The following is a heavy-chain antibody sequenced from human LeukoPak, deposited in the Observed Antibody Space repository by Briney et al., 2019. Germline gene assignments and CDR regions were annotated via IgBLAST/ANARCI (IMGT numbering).Heavy chain of an antibody. CDR1: GYTFTSYG. Sequence: ASVKVSCKASGYTFTSYGISWVRQAPGQGLEWMGWISAYNGNTNYAQKLQGRVTMTTDTSTGTAYMELRSLGSDDTAVYYCARDQQLVPYAFDIWGQGTMVTVSS. J-gene: IGHJ3*02. V-gene: IGHV1-18*01. D-gene: IGHD6-13*01. CDR3: ARDQQLVPYAFDI. CDR2: ISAYNGNT.